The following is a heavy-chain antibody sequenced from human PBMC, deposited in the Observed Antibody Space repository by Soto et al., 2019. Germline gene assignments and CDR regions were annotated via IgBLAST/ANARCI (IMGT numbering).Heavy chain of an antibody. CDR1: GGSISSYY. D-gene: IGHD4-17*01. CDR2: IYYSGST. Sequence: SETLSLTCTVSGGSISSYYWSWIRQPPGKGLEWIGYIYYSGSTNYNPSLKSRVTISVDTSKNQFSLKLSSVTAADTAVYYCARVYGEYETYFDYWGQGTLVTVSS. V-gene: IGHV4-59*01. CDR3: ARVYGEYETYFDY. J-gene: IGHJ4*02.